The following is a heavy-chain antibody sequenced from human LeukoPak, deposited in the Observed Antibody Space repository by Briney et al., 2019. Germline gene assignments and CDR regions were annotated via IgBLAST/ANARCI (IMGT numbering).Heavy chain of an antibody. Sequence: SGGSLRLSCAASGFTFSNYAMNWVRQAPGKGLEWVSGISGSGGSTSYADSVEGRFTISRDNSKNRLHLQMNSLRVEDTAVYYCTKDKGGTFLQPSFYFDNWGQGTLVTVSS. J-gene: IGHJ4*02. CDR2: ISGSGGST. D-gene: IGHD2/OR15-2a*01. V-gene: IGHV3-23*01. CDR1: GFTFSNYA. CDR3: TKDKGGTFLQPSFYFDN.